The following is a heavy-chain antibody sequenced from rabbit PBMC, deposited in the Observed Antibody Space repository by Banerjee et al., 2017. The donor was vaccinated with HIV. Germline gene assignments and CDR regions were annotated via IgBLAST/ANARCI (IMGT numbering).Heavy chain of an antibody. CDR2: INTISGDN. CDR3: AKDLASVIGWNFNL. V-gene: IGHV1S40*01. D-gene: IGHD1-1*01. J-gene: IGHJ4*01. Sequence: QSLEESGGDLVQPEGSLTLTCTASGFSFSSGAMCCFRQAPGKGLEGIACINTISGDNVSACWAKGRFTIYKASWTTMTLKMTSMTAADAASYFCAKDLASVIGWNFNLWGPGTLVTVS. CDR1: GFSFSSGA.